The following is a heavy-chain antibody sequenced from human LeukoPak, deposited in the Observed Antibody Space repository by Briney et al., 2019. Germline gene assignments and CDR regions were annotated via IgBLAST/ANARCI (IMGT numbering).Heavy chain of an antibody. CDR3: ASPQYSYGLGAFDY. Sequence: ASVKVSCKASGGTFSSYAISWVRQAPGQGLEWMGGIIPIFGTANYAQKFQGRVTITADESTSTAYMELSSLRSEDTAVYYCASPQYSYGLGAFDYWGQGTLVTVSS. CDR1: GGTFSSYA. D-gene: IGHD5-18*01. J-gene: IGHJ4*02. V-gene: IGHV1-69*13. CDR2: IIPIFGTA.